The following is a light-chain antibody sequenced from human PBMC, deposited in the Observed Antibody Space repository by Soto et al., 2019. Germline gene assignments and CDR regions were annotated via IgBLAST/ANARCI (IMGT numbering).Light chain of an antibody. Sequence: DIPMTQSPATLSASVGDRVTITCRASRSISRWLAWYQQKPGRAPPALIYDASSLKSGVPSRFSGSGSGTEFTLTISSLQPDDSATYYCQQYNTYSTFGQGTRLEIK. J-gene: IGKJ5*01. V-gene: IGKV1-5*01. CDR3: QQYNTYST. CDR1: RSISRW. CDR2: DAS.